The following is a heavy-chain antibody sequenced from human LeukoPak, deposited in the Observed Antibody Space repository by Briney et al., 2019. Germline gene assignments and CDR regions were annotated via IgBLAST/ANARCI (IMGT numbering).Heavy chain of an antibody. CDR3: VSDPITMIRGVIIEGFDP. CDR2: FDPEEGET. V-gene: IGHV1-24*01. J-gene: IGHJ5*02. CDR1: GYTLTEIS. Sequence: ASVKVSCKVSGYTLTEISMHWVRQAPGKGLEWMGGFDPEEGETIYAQKFQGRVTMTEDTSTGTAYMELSSLRSEDTAVFYCVSDPITMIRGVIIEGFDPWGQGTLVTVSS. D-gene: IGHD3-10*01.